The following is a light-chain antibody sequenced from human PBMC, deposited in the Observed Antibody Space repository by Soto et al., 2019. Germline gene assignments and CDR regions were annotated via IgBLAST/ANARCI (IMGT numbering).Light chain of an antibody. CDR3: QQYKDSVWT. CDR1: QGISSY. V-gene: IGKV1-9*01. Sequence: PSFLSVFLGDIVTITCRASQGISSYLAWYQQKPGKAPKLLIYAASTLERGVPSRFSGSGSGTEFTLTISGLQPDDFATYYCQQYKDSVWTFGQGTKVDIK. J-gene: IGKJ1*01. CDR2: AAS.